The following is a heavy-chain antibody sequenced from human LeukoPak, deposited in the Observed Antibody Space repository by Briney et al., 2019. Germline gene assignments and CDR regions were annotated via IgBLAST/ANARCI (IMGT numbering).Heavy chain of an antibody. CDR3: ARGFGKVAANVFGGYTMDV. D-gene: IGHD6-6*01. Sequence: GGSLRLSCAASGFTVNSNYMSWVRQAPGKGLEWVSLIYTGGSTYYADSVKGRFTISRDNSKNALYLQMNSLRPEDTAVYYCARGFGKVAANVFGGYTMDVWGQGTTVTVSS. CDR1: GFTVNSNY. J-gene: IGHJ6*02. CDR2: IYTGGST. V-gene: IGHV3-66*02.